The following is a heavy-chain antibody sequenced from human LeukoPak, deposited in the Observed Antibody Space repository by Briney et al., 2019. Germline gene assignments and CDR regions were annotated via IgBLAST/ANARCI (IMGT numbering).Heavy chain of an antibody. V-gene: IGHV3-30*19. CDR2: ISYDGSNK. D-gene: IGHD1-14*01. CDR3: ARDITLDI. CDR1: GFSFSNYG. Sequence: GGSLRLSCATSGFSFSNYGMHWVRQAPGKGLEWVAVISYDGSNKYYADSVKGRFTISRDNSKNTLYLQMNSLRAEDTAVYYCARDITLDIWGQGTMVTVSS. J-gene: IGHJ3*02.